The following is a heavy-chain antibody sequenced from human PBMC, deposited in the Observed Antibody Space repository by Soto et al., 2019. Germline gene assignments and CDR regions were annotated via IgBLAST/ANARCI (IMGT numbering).Heavy chain of an antibody. J-gene: IGHJ4*02. CDR2: ISVSGSNT. V-gene: IGHV3-23*01. Sequence: SLRLSCAASGFTFSSYWMHWVRQAPGKGLVWVSAISVSGSNTCYTDSVKGRFTISRDNSKNTLYLQMNSLRAEDTALYYCAKASAGYHFDFWGQGTPVTVSS. D-gene: IGHD3-16*02. CDR3: AKASAGYHFDF. CDR1: GFTFSSYW.